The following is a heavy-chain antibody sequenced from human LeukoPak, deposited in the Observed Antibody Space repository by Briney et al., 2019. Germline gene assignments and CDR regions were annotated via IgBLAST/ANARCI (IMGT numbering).Heavy chain of an antibody. D-gene: IGHD6-13*01. CDR3: ARSLPYGTTWYGRSDF. Sequence: GGSLRLSCAASGFPFNAYWMTWVRQAPGKGLEWVANIRQDGDTKYYVDSVKGRFTISRDNAMNSLYLQMNNLRAEDTATYYCARSLPYGTTWYGRSDFWGQGTLVTVSS. V-gene: IGHV3-7*03. CDR2: IRQDGDTK. J-gene: IGHJ4*02. CDR1: GFPFNAYW.